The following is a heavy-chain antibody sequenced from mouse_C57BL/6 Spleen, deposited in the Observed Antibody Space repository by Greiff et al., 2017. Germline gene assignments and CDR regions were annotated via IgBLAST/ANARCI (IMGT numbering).Heavy chain of an antibody. CDR2: INPGSGGT. V-gene: IGHV1-54*01. J-gene: IGHJ4*01. CDR1: GYAFTNYL. Sequence: VQLQQSGAELVRPGTSVKVSCKASGYAFTNYLIEWVKQRPGQGLEWIGVINPGSGGTNYNEKFKGKATLTADKSSSTAYMHLSSLTSEDSAVYFCATPGSRGYAMDYWGQGTSVTVSS. CDR3: ATPGSRGYAMDY.